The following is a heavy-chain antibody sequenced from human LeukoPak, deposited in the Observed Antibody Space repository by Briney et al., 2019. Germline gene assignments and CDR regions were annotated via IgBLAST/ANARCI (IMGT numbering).Heavy chain of an antibody. J-gene: IGHJ5*02. CDR1: GGTFSSYA. D-gene: IGHD3-22*01. V-gene: IGHV1-69*04. Sequence: ASVKVSCKASGGTFSSYAISWVRQAPGQGLEWMGRIIPILGIANYAQKFQGRVTITADKSTSTAYMELSSLRAEDTALYYCAKGGSGYYYGNNWLDPWGQGTLVTVSS. CDR2: IIPILGIA. CDR3: AKGGSGYYYGNNWLDP.